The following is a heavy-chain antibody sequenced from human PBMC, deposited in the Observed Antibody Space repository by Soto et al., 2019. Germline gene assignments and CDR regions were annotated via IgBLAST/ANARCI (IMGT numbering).Heavy chain of an antibody. J-gene: IGHJ5*02. CDR2: ISGGGSYK. CDR1: GFSFSDYS. CDR3: ARLPSAYLSVPGAGS. D-gene: IGHD6-19*01. V-gene: IGHV3-21*01. Sequence: EVQLVESGGGLVKPGGSLRLSCAASGFSFSDYSLTWVRQPPGKGLEWVASISGGGSYKLYGDAMKGRITISRDNANNSLHLQMNNLRVEDTAVYYCARLPSAYLSVPGAGSWGQGTLVSVSS.